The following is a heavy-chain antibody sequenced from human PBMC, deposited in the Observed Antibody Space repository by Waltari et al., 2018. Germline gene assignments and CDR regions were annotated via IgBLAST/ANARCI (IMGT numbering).Heavy chain of an antibody. CDR1: GGTFSSYA. CDR2: IIPIFGIA. D-gene: IGHD2-2*01. CDR3: ARDFNEVVPGEGC. V-gene: IGHV1-69*10. J-gene: IGHJ4*02. Sequence: QVQLVQSGAAVKKPGSSVKVSCKASGGTFSSYAISWVRQAPGQGLEWMGGIIPIFGIANYAQKFQGRVTITADKSTSTAYMELSSLRAEDTAVYYCARDFNEVVPGEGCWGQGTLVTVSS.